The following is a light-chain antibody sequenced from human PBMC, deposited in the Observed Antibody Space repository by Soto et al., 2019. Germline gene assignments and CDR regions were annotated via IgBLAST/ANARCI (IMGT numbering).Light chain of an antibody. CDR1: SIDIGDSNY. Sequence: QSALTQPASVSGSPGQSITISCTGTSIDIGDSNYVSWYQQHPGKAPKLVIYDVSNRPSGVSNRFSGSKSANTASLTISGLQAEDEADYYCSSFRSSSTSYVFGTGTKLTVL. J-gene: IGLJ1*01. CDR3: SSFRSSSTSYV. CDR2: DVS. V-gene: IGLV2-14*03.